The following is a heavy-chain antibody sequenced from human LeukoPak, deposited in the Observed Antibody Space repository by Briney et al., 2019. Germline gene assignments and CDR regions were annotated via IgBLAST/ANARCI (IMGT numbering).Heavy chain of an antibody. J-gene: IGHJ6*02. V-gene: IGHV3-23*01. CDR3: AKEGQVVPAATPHYYYYGMDV. CDR1: GFTFSSYA. Sequence: GASLRLSCAASGFTFSSYAMSWVRQAPGKGPEWVSAISGSGGSTYYADSVKGRFTISRDNSKNTLYLQMNNLRAKDTAVYYCAKEGQVVPAATPHYYYYGMDVWGQGTTVTVSS. D-gene: IGHD2-2*01. CDR2: ISGSGGST.